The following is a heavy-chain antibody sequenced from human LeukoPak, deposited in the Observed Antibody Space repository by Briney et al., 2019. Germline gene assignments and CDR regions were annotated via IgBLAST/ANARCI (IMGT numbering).Heavy chain of an antibody. V-gene: IGHV1-24*01. D-gene: IGHD2-15*01. J-gene: IGHJ3*02. CDR3: ATITDIVVVVAATRSYAFDI. CDR1: GYTXTELS. Sequence: GASVKVSCKVSGYTXTELSMHWVRQAPGKGLEWMGGFDPEDGETIYAQKFQGRVTMTEDTSTDTAYMELSSLRSEDTAVYYCATITDIVVVVAATRSYAFDIWGQGTMVTVSS. CDR2: FDPEDGET.